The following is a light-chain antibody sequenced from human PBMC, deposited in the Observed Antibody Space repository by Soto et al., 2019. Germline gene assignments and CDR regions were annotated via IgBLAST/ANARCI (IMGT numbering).Light chain of an antibody. CDR3: QQRGDWPLT. V-gene: IGKV3-11*01. CDR1: QSFSNN. CDR2: DSS. Sequence: EIVLTQSPANLSLSPGDRATLSCRASQSFSNNLAWYQQKPGQAHRLLIYDSSTRATGIPPRFSGSGSGTDFTLTISSLEPADFAVYYCQQRGDWPLTFGQGTKVEIK. J-gene: IGKJ1*01.